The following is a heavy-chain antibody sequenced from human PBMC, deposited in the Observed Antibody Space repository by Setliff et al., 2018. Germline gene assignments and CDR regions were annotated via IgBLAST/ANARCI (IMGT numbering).Heavy chain of an antibody. CDR3: ARMSGFQYIDV. D-gene: IGHD3-3*01. J-gene: IGHJ6*03. CDR1: GGSVRGYY. CDR2: MYYSGST. Sequence: SETLSLTCTVSGGSVRGYYWSWIRQPPGKGLEWIGYMYYSGSTYYNPSLKSRVTISLDTSKNQFSLSLTSVTAEDTAVYYCARMSGFQYIDVWDKGTTVTVSS. V-gene: IGHV4-59*08.